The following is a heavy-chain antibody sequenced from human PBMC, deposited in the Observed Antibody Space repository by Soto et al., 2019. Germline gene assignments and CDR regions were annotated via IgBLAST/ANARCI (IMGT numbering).Heavy chain of an antibody. Sequence: SETLSLTCTVSGGSLSNYYWNWMRKPPGKGLEWFGYIGHSGNTQYNPSLKSRVTMSVDTSKNQFSLRLSSVTAADTAVYYCARWGVDSLYAFDFWGQGTLVTVSS. D-gene: IGHD2-21*01. V-gene: IGHV4-59*01. J-gene: IGHJ3*01. CDR1: GGSLSNYY. CDR3: ARWGVDSLYAFDF. CDR2: IGHSGNT.